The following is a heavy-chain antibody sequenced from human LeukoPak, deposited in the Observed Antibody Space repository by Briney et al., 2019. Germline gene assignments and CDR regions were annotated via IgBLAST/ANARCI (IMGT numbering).Heavy chain of an antibody. CDR2: INPDDGST. CDR1: GFTFRKYW. J-gene: IGHJ6*03. CDR3: AKVSPGGDYMDV. V-gene: IGHV3-74*01. D-gene: IGHD3-10*01. Sequence: GGSLRLSCAASGFTFRKYWLHWVRQAPGKGLVWVSRINPDDGSTSYADSVKGRFTISRDNAKSTLYLQMNSLRAEDTAVYYCAKVSPGGDYMDVWGKGTTVTVSS.